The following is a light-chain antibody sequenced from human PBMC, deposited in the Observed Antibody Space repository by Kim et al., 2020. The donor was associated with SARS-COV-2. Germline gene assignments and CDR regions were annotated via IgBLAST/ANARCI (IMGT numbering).Light chain of an antibody. CDR2: TES. Sequence: DIQLTQSPSSLSASVGERVTITCRASQTISRYLNWYQQKPGKAPKLLIFTESSLQSGVPSRFSGTASGTDFTLTISSLQPEDFATYYCQQTYRNPRTFGQGTKVDIK. CDR1: QTISRY. CDR3: QQTYRNPRT. V-gene: IGKV1-39*01. J-gene: IGKJ1*01.